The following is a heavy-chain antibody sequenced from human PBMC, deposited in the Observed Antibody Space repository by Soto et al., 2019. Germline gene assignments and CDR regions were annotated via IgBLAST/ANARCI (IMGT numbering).Heavy chain of an antibody. Sequence: SETLSLTCTVSGGSINSYYWSWIRQPPGKGLEWIGYIYHSGSTNYNPSLKRQVTISVGTSKNQFSLRLSSVTAADTAVYYCARSPPLGYGGYDYFDYWGQGMLVTVSS. CDR1: GGSINSYY. CDR3: ARSPPLGYGGYDYFDY. D-gene: IGHD5-12*01. CDR2: IYHSGST. V-gene: IGHV4-59*01. J-gene: IGHJ4*02.